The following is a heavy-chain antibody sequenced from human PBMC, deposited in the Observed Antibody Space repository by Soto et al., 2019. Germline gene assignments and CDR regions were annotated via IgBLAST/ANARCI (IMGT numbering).Heavy chain of an antibody. J-gene: IGHJ4*02. Sequence: EVQLLESGGGLVQPGGSLRLSCATSGFTFTTHAMSWVRQAPGKGLEWVSAVSGSGGGTYYVDSVRGRFTVSRDISRNTLYLQMNNLRADDTATYHCAKVGLLYATSFIDYWGQGTLVTVSS. CDR1: GFTFTTHA. V-gene: IGHV3-23*01. CDR3: AKVGLLYATSFIDY. D-gene: IGHD2-8*01. CDR2: VSGSGGGT.